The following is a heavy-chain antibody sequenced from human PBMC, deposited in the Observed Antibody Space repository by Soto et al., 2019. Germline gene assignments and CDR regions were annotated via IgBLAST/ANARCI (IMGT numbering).Heavy chain of an antibody. CDR1: GFTFSSYA. Sequence: PGGSLRLSCAASGFTFSSYAMSWVRQAPGKGLEWVSAISGSGGSTYYADSVKGRFTISRDNSKNTLYLQMNSLRAEDTAVYYCAKDSLKRSYYYYGMDVWGQGTTVTVSS. J-gene: IGHJ6*02. CDR2: ISGSGGST. CDR3: AKDSLKRSYYYYGMDV. V-gene: IGHV3-23*01.